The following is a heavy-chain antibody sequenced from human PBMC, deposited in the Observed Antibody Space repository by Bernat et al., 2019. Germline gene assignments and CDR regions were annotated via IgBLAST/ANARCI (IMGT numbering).Heavy chain of an antibody. V-gene: IGHV3-53*01. Sequence: EVQLVESGGGLIQPGGSLRLSCAASGFTVSSNYMSWVRQAPGKGLEWVSVIYSGGSTYYADSVKGRFTISRDNSKNTLYLQMNSLRAEDTAVYYCAKENEGYSSSWYDYWGQGTLVTVSS. CDR3: AKENEGYSSSWYDY. D-gene: IGHD6-13*01. CDR2: IYSGGST. J-gene: IGHJ4*02. CDR1: GFTVSSNY.